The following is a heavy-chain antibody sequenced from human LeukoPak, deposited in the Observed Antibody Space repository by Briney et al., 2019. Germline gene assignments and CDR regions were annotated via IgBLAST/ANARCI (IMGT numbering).Heavy chain of an antibody. V-gene: IGHV1-18*01. CDR1: GYTFTKYG. J-gene: IGHJ4*02. CDR3: ARDTYYDSSGYPDY. Sequence: ASVKVSCKASGYTFTKYGISWVRQAPGQGLEWMGWISTYNGNTNYAQKLQGRVTMTTDTSTSTAYMELRSLRSDDTAVYYCARDTYYDSSGYPDYWGQGTLVTVSS. D-gene: IGHD3-22*01. CDR2: ISTYNGNT.